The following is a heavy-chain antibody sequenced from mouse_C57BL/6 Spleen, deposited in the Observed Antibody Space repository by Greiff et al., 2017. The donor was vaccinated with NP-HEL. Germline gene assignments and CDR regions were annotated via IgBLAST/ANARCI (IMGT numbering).Heavy chain of an antibody. CDR3: AREGYDYDGYYYAMDY. V-gene: IGHV3-6*01. CDR1: GYSITSGYY. D-gene: IGHD2-4*01. Sequence: EVHLVESGPGLVKPSQSLSLTCSVTGYSITSGYYWNWIRQFPGNKLEWMGYISYDGSNNYNPSLKNRISITRDTSKNQFFLKLNSVTTEDTATYYCAREGYDYDGYYYAMDYWGQGTSVTVSS. CDR2: ISYDGSN. J-gene: IGHJ4*01.